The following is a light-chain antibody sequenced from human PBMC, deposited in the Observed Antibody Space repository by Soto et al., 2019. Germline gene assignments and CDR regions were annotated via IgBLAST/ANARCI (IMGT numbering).Light chain of an antibody. CDR3: QQSYSTFKT. CDR1: QTINSY. Sequence: DVQMTPDPTSLAASVGDIVTITCRASQTINSYLNWYQQKPGKAPKLLIYAASSLKSGVPSRFSGSGSGTDFTLTISNLQPEDFATYYCQQSYSTFKTFGQGTKV. V-gene: IGKV1-39*01. J-gene: IGKJ1*01. CDR2: AAS.